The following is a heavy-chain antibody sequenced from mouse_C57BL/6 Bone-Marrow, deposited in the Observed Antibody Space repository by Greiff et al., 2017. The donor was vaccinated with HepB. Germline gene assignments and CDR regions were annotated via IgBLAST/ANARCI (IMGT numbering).Heavy chain of an antibody. CDR2: INPNNGGT. CDR1: GYTFTDYY. Sequence: VQLQQSGPELVKPGASVKISCKASGYTFTDYYMNWVKQSHGKSLEWIGDINPNNGGTSYNQKFKGKATLTVDKSSSTAYMELRSLTSEDSAVYDCAREEDYDYDGSFAYWGQGTLVTVSA. D-gene: IGHD2-4*01. CDR3: AREEDYDYDGSFAY. J-gene: IGHJ3*01. V-gene: IGHV1-26*01.